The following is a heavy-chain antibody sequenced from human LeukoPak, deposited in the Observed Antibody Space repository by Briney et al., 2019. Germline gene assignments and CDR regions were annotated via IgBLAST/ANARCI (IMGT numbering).Heavy chain of an antibody. V-gene: IGHV1-46*01. CDR3: ARRGARYSYGPNWFDP. CDR1: GYTFTSYY. CDR2: INPSGGST. Sequence: ASVKVSCKASGYTFTSYYMHWVRQAPGQGLEWMGIINPSGGSTSYAQKFQGRVTMTRNTSISTAYMELSSLRSEDTAVYYCARRGARYSYGPNWFDPWGQGTLVTVSS. J-gene: IGHJ5*02. D-gene: IGHD5-18*01.